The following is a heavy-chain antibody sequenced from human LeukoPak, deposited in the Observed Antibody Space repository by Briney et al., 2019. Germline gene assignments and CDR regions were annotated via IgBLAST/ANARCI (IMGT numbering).Heavy chain of an antibody. Sequence: SETLSLTCAVYGGSFSGYYWSWIRQPPGKGLEWIGSIYYSGSTYYNPSLKSRVTISVDTSKNQFSLKLSSVTAADTAVYYCARHSITIFGVVPFDYWGQGTLVTVSS. CDR1: GGSFSGYY. J-gene: IGHJ4*02. CDR3: ARHSITIFGVVPFDY. CDR2: IYYSGST. D-gene: IGHD3-3*01. V-gene: IGHV4-34*01.